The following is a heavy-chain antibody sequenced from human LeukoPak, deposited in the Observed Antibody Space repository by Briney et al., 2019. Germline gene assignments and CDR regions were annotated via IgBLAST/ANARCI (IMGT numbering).Heavy chain of an antibody. CDR3: ARHAGFGSGYYHDAFDI. CDR2: IYYSGST. V-gene: IGHV4-59*08. D-gene: IGHD3-22*01. CDR1: GDSINDYY. J-gene: IGHJ3*02. Sequence: SETLSLTCTVSGDSINDYYWSWIRQPPGNRLEWIGWIYYSGSTIYSPSLESRVTISLDTSRTLFSLDLNSVTAADTAVYYCARHAGFGSGYYHDAFDIWGQGSMVIVSS.